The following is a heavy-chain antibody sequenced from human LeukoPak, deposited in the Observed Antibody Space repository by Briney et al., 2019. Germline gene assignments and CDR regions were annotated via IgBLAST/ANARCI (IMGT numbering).Heavy chain of an antibody. CDR3: ASMSVTTASYYFDY. D-gene: IGHD4-17*01. J-gene: IGHJ4*02. V-gene: IGHV3-74*01. Sequence: GGSLRLSCAASGFTFSDFWMHWVRQAPGKGLVWVSRINSGGTVTNYADSVKGRLTISRDNAKNSMYLQMNSLRAEDTAVYYCASMSVTTASYYFDYWGQGTLVTVSS. CDR2: INSGGTVT. CDR1: GFTFSDFW.